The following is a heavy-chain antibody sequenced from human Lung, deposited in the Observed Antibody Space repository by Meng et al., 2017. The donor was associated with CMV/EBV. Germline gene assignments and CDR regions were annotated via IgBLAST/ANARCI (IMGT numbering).Heavy chain of an antibody. CDR3: ASTNYDFWSGYWRGNFDY. Sequence: SETLSLTCTVSGGSISSSSYYWGWIRQPPGKGLEWIGSIYYSGSTYYNPSLKSRVTISVDTSKNQFSLKLSSVTAADTAVYYCASTNYDFWSGYWRGNFDYWGQGTRVTGAS. CDR1: GGSISSSSYY. CDR2: IYYSGST. J-gene: IGHJ4*02. V-gene: IGHV4-39*07. D-gene: IGHD3-3*01.